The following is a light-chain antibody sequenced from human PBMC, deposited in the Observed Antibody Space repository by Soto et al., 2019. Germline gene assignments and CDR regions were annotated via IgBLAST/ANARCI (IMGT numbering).Light chain of an antibody. J-gene: IGKJ4*01. V-gene: IGKV3-20*01. Sequence: EIVLTQSPVTLSLSPGERATLSCRASRSFASSYLGWYQQKPGQAPRLLIYAASTRATGIPDRFSGSGSATDFTLTISRLEPEDSAVYYCQQYDFGGGTKVEMK. CDR3: QQYD. CDR1: RSFASSY. CDR2: AAS.